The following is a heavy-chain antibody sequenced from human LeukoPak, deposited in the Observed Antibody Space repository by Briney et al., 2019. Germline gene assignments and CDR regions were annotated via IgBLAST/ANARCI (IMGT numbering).Heavy chain of an antibody. V-gene: IGHV1-2*02. CDR3: ARGDYYDNYYGMDV. CDR2: INPNSGGT. J-gene: IGHJ6*02. CDR1: GYTFTGYY. Sequence: ASVKVSCKASGYTFTGYYMHWVRQAPGQGLEWMGWINPNSGGTNYAQKFQGRVTMTRDTSISTAYMELSRLRSDDTAVYYCARGDYYDNYYGMDVWGQGTTVTVSS. D-gene: IGHD3-22*01.